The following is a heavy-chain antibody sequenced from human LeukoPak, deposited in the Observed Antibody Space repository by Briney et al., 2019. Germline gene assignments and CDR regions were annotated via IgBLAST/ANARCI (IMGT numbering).Heavy chain of an antibody. CDR2: ISHTGTTM. J-gene: IGHJ6*02. V-gene: IGHV3-48*04. CDR3: AIPPLSGSGSSRPLAGMDV. D-gene: IGHD3-10*01. CDR1: GFSFSSYS. Sequence: GGSLRLSCAASGFSFSSYSMNWVRQAPGKEQEWLSYISHTGTTMSYADSVKGRFTISRDNARNSLYLQMNSLRVEDTAVYYCAIPPLSGSGSSRPLAGMDVWGQGTTVTVSS.